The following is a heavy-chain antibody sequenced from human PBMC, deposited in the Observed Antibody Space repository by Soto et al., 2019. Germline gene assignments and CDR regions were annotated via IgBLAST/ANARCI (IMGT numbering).Heavy chain of an antibody. CDR1: WGSVSSNTAT. CDR2: TYYRSNWNF. CDR3: AGELDIHHGLGY. J-gene: IGHJ4*02. D-gene: IGHD3-3*02. Sequence: PSQTLSLTCAISWGSVSSNTATWNWVRQSPSRGLEWLGRTYYRSNWNFDYALSVKSRITINPDTSKNQCSLQLNSLTPEDTAVYYCAGELDIHHGLGYWGPGTSVTVSS. V-gene: IGHV6-1*01.